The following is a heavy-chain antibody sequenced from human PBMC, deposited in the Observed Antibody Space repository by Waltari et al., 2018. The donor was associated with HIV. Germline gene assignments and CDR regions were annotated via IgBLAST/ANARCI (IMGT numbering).Heavy chain of an antibody. D-gene: IGHD1-7*01. V-gene: IGHV4-34*01. Sequence: QVQLHQSGTGLLKPSETLSLTCAVYSGSFNVYYWTWVRQRPGKGLEWIGEISHSGTTNYNPSLKSRVTISVDTSKNQFSLRLRSVTAKDSATYFCVRGNWNYGDYYYGMDGWGQGTIVTVSS. CDR3: VRGNWNYGDYYYGMDG. CDR1: SGSFNVYY. CDR2: ISHSGTT. J-gene: IGHJ6*02.